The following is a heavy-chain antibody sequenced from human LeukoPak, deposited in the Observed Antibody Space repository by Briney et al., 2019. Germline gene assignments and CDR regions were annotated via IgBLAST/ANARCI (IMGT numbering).Heavy chain of an antibody. Sequence: GEFLKISCKGSGYSFTSYWISWVRQMPGKGLEWMGRIDPSDSYTNYSPSFQGHVTISADKSISTAYLQWSSLKASDTAMYYCARQSYYDSSAPPWFDPWGQGTLVTVSS. D-gene: IGHD3-22*01. CDR3: ARQSYYDSSAPPWFDP. J-gene: IGHJ5*02. CDR2: IDPSDSYT. V-gene: IGHV5-10-1*01. CDR1: GYSFTSYW.